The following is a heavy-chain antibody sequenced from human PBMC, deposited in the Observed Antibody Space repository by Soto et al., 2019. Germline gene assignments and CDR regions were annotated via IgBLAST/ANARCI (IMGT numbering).Heavy chain of an antibody. Sequence: SETLSLTCAVCGGSISSSNWWSWVRQPPGKGLEWIGEIYHSGSTNYNPSLKSRVTISVDKSKNQFSLKLSSVTAADTAVYYCARDPSAAAAAFDYWGQGTLVTVSS. CDR1: GGSISSSNW. CDR3: ARDPSAAAAAFDY. CDR2: IYHSGST. V-gene: IGHV4-4*02. D-gene: IGHD6-13*01. J-gene: IGHJ4*02.